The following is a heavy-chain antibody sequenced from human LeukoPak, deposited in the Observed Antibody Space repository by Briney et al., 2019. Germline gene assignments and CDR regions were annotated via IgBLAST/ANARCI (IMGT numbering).Heavy chain of an antibody. CDR2: IYHTGST. D-gene: IGHD3-22*01. CDR3: ARMVDSSGFSPCQH. J-gene: IGHJ1*01. CDR1: GHSIISSYY. Sequence: SETLSLTCTVSGHSIISSYYWGWIRQPPGKGLEWIGSIYHTGSTYYNPSLKSRITISIDTSKNQFSLKVNSVTAADTAVYYCARMVDSSGFSPCQHWGQGTLVTVSS. V-gene: IGHV4-38-2*02.